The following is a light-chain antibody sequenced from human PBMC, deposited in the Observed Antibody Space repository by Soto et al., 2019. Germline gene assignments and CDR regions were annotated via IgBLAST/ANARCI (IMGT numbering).Light chain of an antibody. J-gene: IGKJ3*01. CDR2: GAS. V-gene: IGKV3-20*01. CDR1: QSVSSSY. Sequence: EIVLTQSPGTLSLSPGERATLSCRASQSVSSSYLAWYQQKLGQAPRLLIYGASSRATGIPDRFSGSGSGTDFTLTISRLEPEDFAVHYCQQYGRSPFTFGPGTKVDIK. CDR3: QQYGRSPFT.